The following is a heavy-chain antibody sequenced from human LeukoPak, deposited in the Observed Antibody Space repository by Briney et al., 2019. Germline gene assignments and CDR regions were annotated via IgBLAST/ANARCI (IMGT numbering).Heavy chain of an antibody. Sequence: PGGSLRLSCAASGFTFSSYAMHWVRQAPGKGLEWVAVISYDGSNKYYADSVKGRFTIPRDNSKNTLYLQMNSLRAEDTAVYYCARDGDRSFDYWGQGTLVTVSS. D-gene: IGHD7-27*01. CDR2: ISYDGSNK. CDR3: ARDGDRSFDY. V-gene: IGHV3-30-3*01. J-gene: IGHJ4*02. CDR1: GFTFSSYA.